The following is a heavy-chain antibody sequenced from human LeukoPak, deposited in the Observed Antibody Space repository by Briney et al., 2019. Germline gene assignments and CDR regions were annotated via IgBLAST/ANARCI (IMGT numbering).Heavy chain of an antibody. J-gene: IGHJ4*02. CDR3: ARGVGSGYTDE. V-gene: IGHV4-59*01. CDR2: IYYSGST. D-gene: IGHD3-22*01. CDR1: GDSISTYY. Sequence: SETLSLTCTASGDSISTYYWTWIRQSPGKGLEWIGYIYYSGSTNYNPSLKSRVTISVDTSKNHFSLKLTSVTAADTAVYYCARGVGSGYTDEWGQGTLVTVSS.